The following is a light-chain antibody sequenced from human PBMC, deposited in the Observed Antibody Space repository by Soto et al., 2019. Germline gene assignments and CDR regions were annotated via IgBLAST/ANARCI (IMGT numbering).Light chain of an antibody. V-gene: IGKV3-11*01. CDR1: QSISRF. CDR2: DTS. Sequence: EVVLTQSPAILSLSPGERATLSCRASQSISRFVAWYQQKPGLAPRLLIYDTSNRATGIPARFSGSGSETDFTLTITSLEPEDFAMYYCQQRAKWPRTFGPGTKVDIK. CDR3: QQRAKWPRT. J-gene: IGKJ3*01.